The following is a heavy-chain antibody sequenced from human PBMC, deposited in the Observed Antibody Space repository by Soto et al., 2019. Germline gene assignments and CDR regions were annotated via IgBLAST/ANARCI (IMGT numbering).Heavy chain of an antibody. V-gene: IGHV1-18*01. D-gene: IGHD2-21*01. CDR2: ISAYDGNT. CDR3: ARVGYFHSFDI. J-gene: IGHJ3*02. CDR1: GYTFISYG. Sequence: QVQLVQSGAEVKKPGASVKVSCKASGYTFISYGISWVRLAPGQGLQWMGWISAYDGNTNYAQNLHGRVTMTTDTSTNTAYMELRSLRSDDTAVYYWARVGYFHSFDIWGQGTMVTVSS.